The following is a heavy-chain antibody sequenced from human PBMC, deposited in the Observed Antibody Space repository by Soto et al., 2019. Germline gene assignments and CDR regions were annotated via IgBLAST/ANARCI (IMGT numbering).Heavy chain of an antibody. CDR3: ARDLWDIVVVPAAMDY. J-gene: IGHJ4*02. Sequence: GGSLRLSCAASGSIFRGYGMHWVRQAPGKGLEWVAVIRYDGSNINYADSVMGRFTISRDNSKNSLYLQMNSLRAEDTAVYYCARDLWDIVVVPAAMDYWGQGTLVTVSS. D-gene: IGHD2-2*01. CDR2: IRYDGSNI. V-gene: IGHV3-33*01. CDR1: GSIFRGYG.